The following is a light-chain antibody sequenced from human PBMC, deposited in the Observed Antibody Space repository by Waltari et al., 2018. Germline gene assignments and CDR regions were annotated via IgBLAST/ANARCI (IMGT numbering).Light chain of an antibody. CDR3: QQRSSWPPRYT. V-gene: IGKV3-11*02. Sequence: EIVLTQSPATLSLSPRERASLSCRANQILSSYLAWYQQKPGQTPRLLIYDASKRATGVPARFSGSGSERDFTLTISSLEPEDFAVYYCQQRSSWPPRYTFGQGTKLEIK. CDR2: DAS. CDR1: QILSSY. J-gene: IGKJ2*01.